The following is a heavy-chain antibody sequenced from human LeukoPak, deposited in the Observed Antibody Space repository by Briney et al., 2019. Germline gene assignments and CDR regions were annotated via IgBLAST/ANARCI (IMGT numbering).Heavy chain of an antibody. CDR1: GFAFNTYA. D-gene: IGHD2/OR15-2a*01. CDR3: ARDRPNILGLDP. Sequence: GGSLRLSCITSGFAFNTYAMHWVRQAPGKGLEWISYISPASNTIYYADSVKGRFTISRDNAKHSVFLRMSSLRDEDTAVYYCARDRPNILGLDPWGQGTLVTVSS. V-gene: IGHV3-48*02. J-gene: IGHJ5*02. CDR2: ISPASNTI.